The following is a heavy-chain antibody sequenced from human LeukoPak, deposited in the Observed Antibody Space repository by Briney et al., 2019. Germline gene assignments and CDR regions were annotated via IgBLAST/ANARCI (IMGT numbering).Heavy chain of an antibody. CDR1: GVTFSSYA. Sequence: PGGSLRLSCAASGVTFSSYARSWVRQAPGKGLEWVADISGSGGSTYYADSVKGRFTISRDNSKNTLYLQMNSLRAEDTAVYYCAKDQSGAAAADPFDYWAREPWSPSPQ. V-gene: IGHV3-23*01. J-gene: IGHJ4*02. D-gene: IGHD6-13*01. CDR3: AKDQSGAAAADPFDY. CDR2: ISGSGGST.